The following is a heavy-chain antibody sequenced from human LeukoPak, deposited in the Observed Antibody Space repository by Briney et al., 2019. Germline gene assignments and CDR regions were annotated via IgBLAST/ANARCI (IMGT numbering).Heavy chain of an antibody. V-gene: IGHV3-74*01. Sequence: PGGSLRLPCAASGFTFRSSWMHWVRQAPGKGLVWVSRMNGDGSTIDYADSVKGRFTISRDNAKNTLYLQMNSLRAEDTAVYYCARAGNYYLEYFVQGTLVTGSS. D-gene: IGHD6-19*01. J-gene: IGHJ4*02. CDR3: ARAGNYYLEY. CDR1: GFTFRSSW. CDR2: MNGDGSTI.